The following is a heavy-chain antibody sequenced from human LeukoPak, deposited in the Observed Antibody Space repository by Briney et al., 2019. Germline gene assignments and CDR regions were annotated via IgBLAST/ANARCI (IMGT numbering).Heavy chain of an antibody. J-gene: IGHJ6*02. CDR1: GYTFTSYG. Sequence: ASLKVSCKPSGYTFTSYGISWVRQAPGQGLECMGWISAYKGNTNYAQNLQGRVTMTTDTSTSTAYMELRSLRSDATAVYYCARDRTRYCSSTSCYRRHGMDVWGQGTTVTVSS. CDR2: ISAYKGNT. D-gene: IGHD2-2*02. V-gene: IGHV1-18*01. CDR3: ARDRTRYCSSTSCYRRHGMDV.